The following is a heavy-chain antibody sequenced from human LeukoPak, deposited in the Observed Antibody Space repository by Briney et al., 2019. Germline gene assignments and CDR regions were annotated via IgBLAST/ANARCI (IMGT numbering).Heavy chain of an antibody. J-gene: IGHJ4*02. CDR3: TTDLELEDYFDN. Sequence: GGSLRLSCAASGFTFSNAWMSWVRQAPGKGLEWVGRIKSKTDGGTTDYAAPVKGRFTISRDDSKNTLYLQMNSLKTEDTAVYYCTTDLELEDYFDNWGQGTLVTVSS. CDR2: IKSKTDGGTT. D-gene: IGHD1-7*01. V-gene: IGHV3-15*01. CDR1: GFTFSNAW.